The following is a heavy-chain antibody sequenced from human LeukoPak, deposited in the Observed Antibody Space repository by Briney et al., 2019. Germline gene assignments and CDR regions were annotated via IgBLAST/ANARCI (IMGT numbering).Heavy chain of an antibody. J-gene: IGHJ4*02. CDR3: VTTVVTPGVIDY. CDR1: GYTFTSYD. Sequence: ASVKVSCKASGYTFTSYDIKWVRQAPGQGLEWMGWMNPNSGNTDYAQTFQGRVTMTRNTSISTAYMELSSLRSEDTAVYYCVTTVVTPGVIDYWGQGTLVTVSS. D-gene: IGHD4-23*01. CDR2: MNPNSGNT. V-gene: IGHV1-8*01.